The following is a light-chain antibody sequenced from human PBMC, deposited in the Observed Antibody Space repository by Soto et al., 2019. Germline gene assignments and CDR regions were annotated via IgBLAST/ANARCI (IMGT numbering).Light chain of an antibody. Sequence: EIVLTQSPATLSLSPGERATLSCRASQPIASNVAWYQQRPGQPPRLLIFGASTRASDVPDGFTGSGSGTQFTLTIASLHSEDFAVYFCQQYNNWPYTFGQGTKVDIK. J-gene: IGKJ2*01. CDR2: GAS. V-gene: IGKV3-15*01. CDR3: QQYNNWPYT. CDR1: QPIASN.